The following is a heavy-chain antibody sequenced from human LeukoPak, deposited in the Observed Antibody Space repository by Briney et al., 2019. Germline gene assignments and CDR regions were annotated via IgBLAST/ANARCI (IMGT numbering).Heavy chain of an antibody. Sequence: ASVKVSCKASGYTFTGYYMHWVRQAPGQGLEWMGWLNPNSGGTNYAQKFQGRVTMTRDTSISTAYMELSRLRSDDTAVYYCARCYYYDSSGYYYYYYGMDVWGQGTTVTVSS. J-gene: IGHJ6*02. CDR3: ARCYYYDSSGYYYYYYGMDV. D-gene: IGHD3-22*01. V-gene: IGHV1-2*02. CDR2: LNPNSGGT. CDR1: GYTFTGYY.